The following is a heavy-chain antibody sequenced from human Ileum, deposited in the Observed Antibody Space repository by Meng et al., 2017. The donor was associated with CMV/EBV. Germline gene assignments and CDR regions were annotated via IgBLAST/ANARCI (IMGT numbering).Heavy chain of an antibody. CDR3: AKYSGPSRWFDP. CDR2: IYYNGIT. CDR1: GASITNDDYY. J-gene: IGHJ5*02. V-gene: IGHV4-30-4*01. Sequence: QVRQQESGPGLVKPSPTLSLTCTVSGASITNDDYYWRWIRQPPGKGREWIGYIYYNGITYYNPSLKSRIAILVDTSKSQFSLIVSSVTAADTAVYYCAKYSGPSRWFDPWGQGTQVTVSS. D-gene: IGHD5-12*01.